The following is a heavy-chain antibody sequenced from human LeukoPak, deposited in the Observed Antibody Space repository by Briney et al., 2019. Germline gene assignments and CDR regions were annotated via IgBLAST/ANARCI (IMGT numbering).Heavy chain of an antibody. V-gene: IGHV3-23*01. CDR3: AKGAEIDH. J-gene: IGHJ4*02. Sequence: PGGSLRLSCAASGFNFNNFAMSWVRQAPGKGPEWLSAMTGPADTTYYAESVKGRFTISRDYSKSMVYLQLNSLRVEDTAIYYCAKGAEIDHWGQGTLVTVSS. CDR2: MTGPADTT. CDR1: GFNFNNFA.